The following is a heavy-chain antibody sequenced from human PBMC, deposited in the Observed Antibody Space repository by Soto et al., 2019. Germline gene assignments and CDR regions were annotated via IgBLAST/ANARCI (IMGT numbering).Heavy chain of an antibody. D-gene: IGHD1-26*01. V-gene: IGHV4-31*03. CDR2: IYYSGST. J-gene: IGHJ6*03. CDR1: GGTISSGNYF. Sequence: PSETLSLTCTVSGGTISSGNYFWSWIRQPPGKGLEWIGYIYYSGSTYYNPSLKSRVTISVDTSKNQFSLKLRSVTAADTAVYYGAKEESTQGAIYLWGKLTKVTV. CDR3: AKEESTQGAIYL.